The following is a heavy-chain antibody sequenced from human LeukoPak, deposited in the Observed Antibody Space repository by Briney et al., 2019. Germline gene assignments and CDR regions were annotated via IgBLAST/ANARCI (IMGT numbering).Heavy chain of an antibody. Sequence: KTSETLSLTCAVYGGSFSGYYWSWIRQPPGKGLEWIGEINHSGSTNYNPSLKSRVTISVDTSKNQFSPKLSSVTAADTAVYYCARQDYRINWFDPWGQGTLVTVSS. CDR1: GGSFSGYY. CDR3: ARQDYRINWFDP. J-gene: IGHJ5*02. D-gene: IGHD4-4*01. CDR2: INHSGST. V-gene: IGHV4-34*01.